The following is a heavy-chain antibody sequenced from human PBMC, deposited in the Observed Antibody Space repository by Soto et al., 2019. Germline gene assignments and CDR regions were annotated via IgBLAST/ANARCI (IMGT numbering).Heavy chain of an antibody. D-gene: IGHD6-13*01. J-gene: IGHJ6*02. V-gene: IGHV4-59*11. Sequence: PSETLSLTCTVSGGSINNHYWSWIRQPPGKGLERIGYINHSGSTNYNPSLKSRVTISVDTSKNQFSLKLSSVTAADTAVYYCARGREALYSSSWYTTDYYGMDVWGQGTTVTVSS. CDR1: GGSINNHY. CDR3: ARGREALYSSSWYTTDYYGMDV. CDR2: INHSGST.